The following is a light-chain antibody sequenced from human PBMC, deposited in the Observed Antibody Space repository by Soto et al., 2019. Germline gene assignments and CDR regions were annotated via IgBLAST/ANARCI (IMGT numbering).Light chain of an antibody. CDR1: QSLVYSNGNAY. CDR3: MQGTHWPWT. J-gene: IGKJ1*01. Sequence: DAVLTQSPLSLPVTLGQPAAISCRSSQSLVYSNGNAYLIWFQQRPGQPPRRLIYQVSTRDAGVPDRFSGSGSGTYFTLTISRVEAEDVGLYYCMQGTHWPWTFGQGTQVELK. CDR2: QVS. V-gene: IGKV2-30*01.